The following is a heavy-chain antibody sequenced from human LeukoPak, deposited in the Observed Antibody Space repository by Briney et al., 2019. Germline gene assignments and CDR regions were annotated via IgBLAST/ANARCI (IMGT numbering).Heavy chain of an antibody. V-gene: IGHV3-21*01. Sequence: GGSLRLSCAASGFTFSSYSMNWVRQAPGKGLEWVSSISSSSSYINYADSVKGRFTISRDNAKNSLYLQMNSLRAEDTAVYYCARVLGYSSSWYYYGMDVWGQGTTVTVSS. CDR2: ISSSSSYI. CDR3: ARVLGYSSSWYYYGMDV. D-gene: IGHD6-13*01. CDR1: GFTFSSYS. J-gene: IGHJ6*02.